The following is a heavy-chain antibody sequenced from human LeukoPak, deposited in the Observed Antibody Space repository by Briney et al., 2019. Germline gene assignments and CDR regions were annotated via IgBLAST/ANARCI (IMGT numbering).Heavy chain of an antibody. Sequence: GGSLRLSCAASGFTFSSYEMNWVRQAPGKGLEWVSYISSSGSTIYYADSVKGRFTISRDNSKSTLSLQMNSLRAEDTAIYYCATYRQVLLPFESWGQGTLVTVSS. CDR1: GFTFSSYE. J-gene: IGHJ4*02. D-gene: IGHD2-8*02. CDR2: ISSSGSTI. V-gene: IGHV3-48*03. CDR3: ATYRQVLLPFES.